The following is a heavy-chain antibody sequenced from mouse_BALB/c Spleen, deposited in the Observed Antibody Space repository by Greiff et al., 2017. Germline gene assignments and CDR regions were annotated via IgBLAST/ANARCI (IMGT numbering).Heavy chain of an antibody. D-gene: IGHD1-1*01. V-gene: IGHV3-8*02. CDR2: ISYSGST. CDR3: AKTTVVATEAMDY. CDR1: GDSITSGY. Sequence: ESGPSLVKPSQTLSLTCSVTGDSITSGYWNWIRKFPGNKLEYMGYISYSGSTYYNPSLKSRISITRDTSKNQYYLQLNSVTTEDTATYYCAKTTVVATEAMDYWGQGTSVTVSS. J-gene: IGHJ4*01.